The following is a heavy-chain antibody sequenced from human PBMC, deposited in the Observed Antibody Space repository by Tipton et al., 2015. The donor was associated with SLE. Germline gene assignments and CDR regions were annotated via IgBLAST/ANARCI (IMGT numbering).Heavy chain of an antibody. CDR3: ARSPPSQVYDY. J-gene: IGHJ4*02. CDR2: IYFSGST. V-gene: IGHV4-61*02. Sequence: LTCTVSGGSLSRGRFYYNWIRPSAGKGLEWIGRIYFSGSTYYNPSLNGRVAISIDTSKNPFSLKLSSVAAADTAVYYCARSPPSQVYDYWGQGNLVTVSS. CDR1: GGSLSRGRFY.